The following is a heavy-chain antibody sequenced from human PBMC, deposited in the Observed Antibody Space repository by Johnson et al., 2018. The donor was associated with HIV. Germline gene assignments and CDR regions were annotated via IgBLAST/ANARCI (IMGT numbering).Heavy chain of an antibody. J-gene: IGHJ3*02. D-gene: IGHD2-15*01. V-gene: IGHV3-53*01. CDR1: EFTVSSNY. CDR2: LFSGGTT. CDR3: ARDLLGYCTGGSCYSVVEAFDI. Sequence: VQLVESGGGLIQPGGSLRLSCAASEFTVSSNYMSWVRQAPGKGLEWVSVLFSGGTTYYADSVKGRFTLSRDNAKNTLYLQMHSLRAEDTAMYYCARDLLGYCTGGSCYSVVEAFDIWGQGTMVTVS.